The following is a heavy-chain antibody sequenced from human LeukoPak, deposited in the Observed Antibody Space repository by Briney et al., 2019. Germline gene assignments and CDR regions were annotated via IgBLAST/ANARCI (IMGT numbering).Heavy chain of an antibody. Sequence: GGSLRLPCVASGFTFSSYAVNWVRQAPGKRLEWVSGISGSGDTTHYADSVKGRFIISRDNSKNTLYLQMTSLRAEDTAVYYCAKAGVGIAGRFPYYYYHMDVWGKGTTVTVSS. CDR1: GFTFSSYA. CDR2: ISGSGDTT. V-gene: IGHV3-23*01. D-gene: IGHD6-6*01. J-gene: IGHJ6*03. CDR3: AKAGVGIAGRFPYYYYHMDV.